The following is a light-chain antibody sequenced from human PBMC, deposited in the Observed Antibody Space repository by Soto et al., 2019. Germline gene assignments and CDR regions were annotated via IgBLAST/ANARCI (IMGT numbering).Light chain of an antibody. CDR1: SSDVGGYNY. V-gene: IGLV2-14*01. CDR3: SSYTSSSTYV. J-gene: IGLJ1*01. CDR2: DVS. Sequence: QSALTQPASVSGSPGQSITISCTGTSSDVGGYNYVSWYQQHPGKAPKLMIYDVSNRPSGVSNRFSGSKSGNTASLTISVLQADNEADDYCSSYTSSSTYVFGPGTKLTVL.